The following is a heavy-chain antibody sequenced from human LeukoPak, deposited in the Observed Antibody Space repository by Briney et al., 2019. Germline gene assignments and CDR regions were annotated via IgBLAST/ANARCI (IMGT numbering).Heavy chain of an antibody. D-gene: IGHD4-17*01. V-gene: IGHV3-53*01. CDR1: GFTVSSNY. Sequence: GGSLRLSCAASGFTVSSNYMSWVRQAPGKGQEWVSVIYSGGSAYYADSVKGRFTISRDNSKNTLYLQMNSLRAEDTAVYYCARESHDYGTFDYWGQGTLVTVSS. CDR2: IYSGGSA. CDR3: ARESHDYGTFDY. J-gene: IGHJ4*02.